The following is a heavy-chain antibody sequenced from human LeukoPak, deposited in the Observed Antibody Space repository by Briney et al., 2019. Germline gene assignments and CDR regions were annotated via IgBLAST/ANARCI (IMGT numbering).Heavy chain of an antibody. V-gene: IGHV1-69*04. J-gene: IGHJ6*02. Sequence: RASVKVSCKASGGTFSSYAISWVRQAPGQGLEWMGRIIPILGIANYAQKFQGRVTITADKSTSTAYMELSSLRSEDTAVYYCARDVGSWLLLYYYYGMDVWGQGTTVTVSS. CDR1: GGTFSSYA. CDR2: IIPILGIA. D-gene: IGHD6-13*01. CDR3: ARDVGSWLLLYYYYGMDV.